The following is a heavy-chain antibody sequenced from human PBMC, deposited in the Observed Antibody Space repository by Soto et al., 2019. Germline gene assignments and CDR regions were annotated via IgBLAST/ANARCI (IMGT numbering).Heavy chain of an antibody. V-gene: IGHV3-23*01. CDR1: GFTFISYA. Sequence: EGQLLGSGGGLVQPGGSLRLSCAASGFTFISYAMSWVRQAPGKGLEWVSAISGSGGSTYYADSVKGRFTISRDNSKNTLYLQMNSLRAEDTAVYYCAKAHYGSGSYYNTGWGYWGQGTLVTVSS. CDR2: ISGSGGST. CDR3: AKAHYGSGSYYNTGWGY. D-gene: IGHD3-10*01. J-gene: IGHJ4*02.